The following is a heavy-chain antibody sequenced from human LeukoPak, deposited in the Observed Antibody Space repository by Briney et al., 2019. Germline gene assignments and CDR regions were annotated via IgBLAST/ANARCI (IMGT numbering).Heavy chain of an antibody. J-gene: IGHJ4*02. CDR1: GGSISSYY. D-gene: IGHD3-10*01. CDR3: ARCLYYYGWASPMCYFDY. V-gene: IGHV4-59*01. Sequence: SETLSLTCTVSGGSISSYYWSWIRQPPGKGLEWIGYIYYSGSTNYNPSLKSRVTISVDTSKNQFSLKLSSVTAADTAVCYCARCLYYYGWASPMCYFDYWGQGTLVTVSS. CDR2: IYYSGST.